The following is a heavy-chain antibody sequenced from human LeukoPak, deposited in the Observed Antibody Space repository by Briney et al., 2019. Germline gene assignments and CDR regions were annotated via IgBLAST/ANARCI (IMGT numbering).Heavy chain of an antibody. CDR3: ARILIAVAGTRAFDI. D-gene: IGHD6-19*01. V-gene: IGHV4-31*03. CDR2: IYYSGST. J-gene: IGHJ3*02. CDR1: GGSISGGGYY. Sequence: SQTLSLTCTVSGGSISGGGYYWSWIRQHPGKGLEWIGYIYYSGSTYYNPSLKSRVTISVDTSKNQFSLKLSSVTAADTAVYYCARILIAVAGTRAFDIWGQGTMVTVSS.